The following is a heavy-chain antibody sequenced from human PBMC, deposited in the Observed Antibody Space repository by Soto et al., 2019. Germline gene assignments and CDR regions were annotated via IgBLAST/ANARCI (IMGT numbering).Heavy chain of an antibody. Sequence: ASVKVSCKASGYTFTSYGTSWVRQAPGQGLEWMGWISAYNGNTNYAQKLRGRVTMTTDTSTSTAYMELRSLRSDDTAVYYCARDRSTRIAVGGDFYNWGQGTLVTVSS. V-gene: IGHV1-18*01. J-gene: IGHJ4*02. D-gene: IGHD6-19*01. CDR1: GYTFTSYG. CDR3: ARDRSTRIAVGGDFYN. CDR2: ISAYNGNT.